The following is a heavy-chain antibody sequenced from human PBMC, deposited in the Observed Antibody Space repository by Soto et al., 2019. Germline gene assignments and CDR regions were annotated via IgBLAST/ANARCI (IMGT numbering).Heavy chain of an antibody. J-gene: IGHJ6*02. CDR3: VGALTRFLDWIPENYYYGMDV. D-gene: IGHD3-3*01. V-gene: IGHV3-7*01. CDR1: GFMFSTYL. CDR2: IKQGGNEK. Sequence: EVQLVESGGGLVQPGGSLRLSCEASGFMFSTYLMSWVRQAPGKGLEWVANIKQGGNEKFYVDSVKGRFTISRDNAKKSLFLQMNSLRPEDTAVYYCVGALTRFLDWIPENYYYGMDVWGQGTTVTVSS.